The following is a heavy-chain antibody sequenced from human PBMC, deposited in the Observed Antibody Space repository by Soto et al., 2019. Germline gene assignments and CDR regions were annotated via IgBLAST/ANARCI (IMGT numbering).Heavy chain of an antibody. CDR3: AREMDCSSTSCYAGEFDY. CDR2: ISSSSSYT. V-gene: IGHV3-21*05. J-gene: IGHJ4*02. D-gene: IGHD2-2*01. CDR1: GFTFSSYA. Sequence: PGGSLRLSCAASGFTFSSYAMHWVRQAPGKGLKWISYISSSSSYTNYADSVKGRFTIYRDNAKNSLYLQMNSLRAEDTSVYYCAREMDCSSTSCYAGEFDYWGQGT.